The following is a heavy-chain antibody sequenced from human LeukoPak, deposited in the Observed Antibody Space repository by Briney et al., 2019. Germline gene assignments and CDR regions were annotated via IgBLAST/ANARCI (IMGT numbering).Heavy chain of an antibody. CDR1: GYSINSGYF. CDR3: ARGPLTMTRGFDP. Sequence: PSETLSLTCTVSGYSINSGYFWGWIRQPPLKGLEWIGGIYHSGRTYYNPSLKSRVTISVDTSKNQFSLKLSSVTAADTAVYYCARGPLTMTRGFDPWGQGTLVTVSS. J-gene: IGHJ5*02. CDR2: IYHSGRT. D-gene: IGHD4-17*01. V-gene: IGHV4-38-2*02.